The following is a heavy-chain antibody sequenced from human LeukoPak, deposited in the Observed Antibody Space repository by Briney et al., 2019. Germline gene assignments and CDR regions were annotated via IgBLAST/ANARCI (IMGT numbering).Heavy chain of an antibody. V-gene: IGHV1-8*01. Sequence: GASVTVSFQASGYTFTSYDINWVRQATGQGLEWMEWMNPNSGNTGYAQKFQGRVTMTRNTSISTAYMELSSLRSEDTAVYYCARGFGIAAAGSPPCGWGQGTLVTVSS. CDR2: MNPNSGNT. CDR1: GYTFTSYD. CDR3: ARGFGIAAAGSPPCG. J-gene: IGHJ4*02. D-gene: IGHD6-13*01.